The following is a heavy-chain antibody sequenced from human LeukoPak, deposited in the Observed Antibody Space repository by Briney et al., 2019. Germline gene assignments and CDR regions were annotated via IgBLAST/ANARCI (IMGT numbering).Heavy chain of an antibody. CDR3: ARVDWASGTDY. CDR2: IYYSGST. D-gene: IGHD3/OR15-3a*01. Sequence: SQTLSLTCTVSGGSVSSGDYYWSWIRQPPGKGLEWIGYIYYSGSTYYYPSLRSRVTISVDTSKNQFSLKLTSVTAADTAVYYCARVDWASGTDYWGQGTLVTVSS. J-gene: IGHJ4*02. CDR1: GGSVSSGDYY. V-gene: IGHV4-30-4*01.